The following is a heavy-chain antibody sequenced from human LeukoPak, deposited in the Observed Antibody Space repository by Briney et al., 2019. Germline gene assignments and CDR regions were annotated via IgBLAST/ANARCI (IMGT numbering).Heavy chain of an antibody. D-gene: IGHD3-22*01. V-gene: IGHV3-23*01. Sequence: PGGSLRLSCAASGFTFSSYAMSWVRQAPGKGLEWVSAISGSGGRTYYADSVKSRFTISRDNSKNTLYLQMSSLRAEDTAVYYCAKGNGGHYYDSTGYRDDYFDYWGQGALVAVSS. CDR3: AKGNGGHYYDSTGYRDDYFDY. CDR2: ISGSGGRT. J-gene: IGHJ4*02. CDR1: GFTFSSYA.